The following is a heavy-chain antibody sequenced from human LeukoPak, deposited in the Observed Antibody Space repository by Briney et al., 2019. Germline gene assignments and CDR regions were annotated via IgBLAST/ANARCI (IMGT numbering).Heavy chain of an antibody. CDR3: ARDSGDYGGTRFDY. D-gene: IGHD4-23*01. Sequence: SETLSLTCTVSGGSITSYYWSWIRQPPGKGLEWIGYIYHSGSTYYNPSLKSRVTISVDRSKNQFSLKLSSVTAADTAVYYCARDSGDYGGTRFDYWGQGTLVTVSS. CDR1: GGSITSYY. V-gene: IGHV4-59*12. CDR2: IYHSGST. J-gene: IGHJ4*02.